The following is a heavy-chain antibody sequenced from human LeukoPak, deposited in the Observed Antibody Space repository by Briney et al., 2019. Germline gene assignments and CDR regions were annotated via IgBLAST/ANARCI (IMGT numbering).Heavy chain of an antibody. Sequence: TSETLSLTCTVSGGSISSYYWSWIRQPPGKGLGWFGYIYYSGSTNYNPSLKSRVTISVDTSKNQFSLKLSSVTAADTAVYYCARGYCSSTSCYYYYYYYMDVWGKGTTVTVSS. J-gene: IGHJ6*03. D-gene: IGHD2-2*01. CDR3: ARGYCSSTSCYYYYYYYMDV. V-gene: IGHV4-59*01. CDR1: GGSISSYY. CDR2: IYYSGST.